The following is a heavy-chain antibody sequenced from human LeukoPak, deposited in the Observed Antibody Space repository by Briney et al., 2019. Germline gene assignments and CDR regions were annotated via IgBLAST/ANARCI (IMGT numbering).Heavy chain of an antibody. Sequence: ASVKVSCKASGYTFTSYYMHWVRQAPGQGLEWVGIINPSGGSTSYAQKFQGRVTMTRDTSTSTVYMELSSLRSEDTAVYYCARVGWELRYFDYWGQGTLVTVSS. V-gene: IGHV1-46*01. D-gene: IGHD1-26*01. CDR2: INPSGGST. J-gene: IGHJ4*02. CDR1: GYTFTSYY. CDR3: ARVGWELRYFDY.